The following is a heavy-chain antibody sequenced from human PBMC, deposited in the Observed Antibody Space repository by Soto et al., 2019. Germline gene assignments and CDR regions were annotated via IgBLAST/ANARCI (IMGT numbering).Heavy chain of an antibody. J-gene: IGHJ4*02. D-gene: IGHD2-8*01. CDR3: VKQIRQGCRRFDY. CDR1: GFIFSNSA. CDR2: ISESGNTI. V-gene: IGHV3-23*01. Sequence: EVQLLESGGGLVHPGGSLRLSCAASGFIFSNSAMTWARQAPGKGLEWVSAISESGNTIFYADSVKGRFTVSRDNSRNTLYLQRNSLRADDTAVYYCVKQIRQGCRRFDYWGQGTLVTVSS.